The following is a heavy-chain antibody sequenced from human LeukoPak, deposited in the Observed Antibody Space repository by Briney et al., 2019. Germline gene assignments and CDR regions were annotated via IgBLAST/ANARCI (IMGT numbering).Heavy chain of an antibody. J-gene: IGHJ4*02. Sequence: GGSLRLSCAASGFTFSSNSMNWVRQAPGKGLEWVSSISSSSSYIYYADSVKGRFTISRDNAKNSLYLQMNSLRAEDTAVYYCARGGVSSAWYFVYWGQGTLVTDSS. CDR2: ISSSSSYI. CDR3: ARGGVSSAWYFVY. D-gene: IGHD6-19*01. V-gene: IGHV3-21*01. CDR1: GFTFSSNS.